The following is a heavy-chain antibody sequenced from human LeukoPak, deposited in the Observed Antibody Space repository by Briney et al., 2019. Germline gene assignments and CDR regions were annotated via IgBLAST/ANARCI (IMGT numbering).Heavy chain of an antibody. V-gene: IGHV4-39*01. CDR3: ARPGGGPTDY. CDR1: GGSLSGSNYY. CDR2: IYYSGST. Sequence: SETLSLTCTVSGGSLSGSNYYWGWVRQPPGRGLEWVGSIYYSGSTYYNPSLKSRVTISADTSKNQFSRKLSCATAADTAVYYCARPGGGPTDYWGEGTPVTVS. D-gene: IGHD3-16*01. J-gene: IGHJ4*02.